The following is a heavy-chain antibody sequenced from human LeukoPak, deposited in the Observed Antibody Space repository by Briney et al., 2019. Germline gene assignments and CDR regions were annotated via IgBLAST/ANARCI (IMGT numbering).Heavy chain of an antibody. CDR3: AKSPGAGCYYYMDV. CDR1: GFTFSSYA. J-gene: IGHJ6*03. CDR2: ISGSGSST. Sequence: GGSLRLSCAVSGFTFSSYAMSWVRQAPGKGLEWVSAISGSGSSTYYADSVKGRFTISRDNSKNTLYLQMNSLRAEDTAVYYCAKSPGAGCYYYMDVWGKGTTVTVSS. V-gene: IGHV3-23*01. D-gene: IGHD6-19*01.